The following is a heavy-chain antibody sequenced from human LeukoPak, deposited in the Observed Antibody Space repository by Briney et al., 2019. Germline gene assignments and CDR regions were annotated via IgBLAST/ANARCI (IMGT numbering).Heavy chain of an antibody. Sequence: ASVKVSCKASGYTFTSYAMHWVRQAPGQRLEWMGWINAGNGNTKYSQKFQGRVTITRDTSASTAYMELSSLRSEDTAVYYCAREGGYQYYYAMDVWGQGTTVTVSS. D-gene: IGHD3-16*01. J-gene: IGHJ6*02. CDR1: GYTFTSYA. CDR3: AREGGYQYYYAMDV. CDR2: INAGNGNT. V-gene: IGHV1-3*01.